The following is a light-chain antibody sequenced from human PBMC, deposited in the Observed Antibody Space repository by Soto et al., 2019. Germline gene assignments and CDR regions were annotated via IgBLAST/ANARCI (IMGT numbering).Light chain of an antibody. Sequence: DNVLTQSPGTLSLSPGERVTLSCRASQSLSTYVAWYQQKPGQAPRLLIYDTSKRATGVATRFSGSGSGTDFTLTISSLEPEDFALYYCQQRSTWPPGYTFGQGTKLEIK. CDR1: QSLSTY. CDR3: QQRSTWPPGYT. CDR2: DTS. V-gene: IGKV3-11*01. J-gene: IGKJ2*01.